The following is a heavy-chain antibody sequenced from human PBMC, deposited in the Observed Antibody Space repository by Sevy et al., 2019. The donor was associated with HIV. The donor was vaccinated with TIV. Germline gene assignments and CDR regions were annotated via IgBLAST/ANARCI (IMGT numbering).Heavy chain of an antibody. D-gene: IGHD6-19*01. Sequence: SETLSLTCTVSGYSISSGYYWGWIRQPPGKGLEWNGSIYHSGSTYYNPSLKSRVTISVDTSKNQFSLKLSSVTAADTAVYYCARARRGAVAEAFDIWGQGTMVTVSS. J-gene: IGHJ3*02. CDR3: ARARRGAVAEAFDI. V-gene: IGHV4-38-2*02. CDR1: GYSISSGYY. CDR2: IYHSGST.